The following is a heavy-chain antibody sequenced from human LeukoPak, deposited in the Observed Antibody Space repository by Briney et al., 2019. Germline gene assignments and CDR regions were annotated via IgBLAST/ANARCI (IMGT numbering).Heavy chain of an antibody. Sequence: ASVKVSCKASGYTFTSYGISWVRQAPGQGLEWMGWISAYNGNTNYAQKLQGRVTMTTDTSTSTVYMELRSLRSDDTAVYYCARVFGMVRDPFLGMDVWGQGTTVTVSS. CDR2: ISAYNGNT. CDR1: GYTFTSYG. J-gene: IGHJ6*02. CDR3: ARVFGMVRDPFLGMDV. V-gene: IGHV1-18*01. D-gene: IGHD3-10*01.